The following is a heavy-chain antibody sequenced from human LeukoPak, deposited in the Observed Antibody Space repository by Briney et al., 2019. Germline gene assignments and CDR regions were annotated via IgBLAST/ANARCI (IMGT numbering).Heavy chain of an antibody. J-gene: IGHJ4*02. Sequence: GGSLRLSCAASGFTFSNFDMHWVRQAPGKGLEWVAFIQYSGSKKYYVDPVEGRFTISRDNSKNTLYVQMNSLRTGDTAVYYCAKGGRHGHSSYERGYFDFWGQGTLVTVSS. CDR3: AKGGRHGHSSYERGYFDF. CDR2: IQYSGSKK. D-gene: IGHD2-15*01. CDR1: GFTFSNFD. V-gene: IGHV3-30*02.